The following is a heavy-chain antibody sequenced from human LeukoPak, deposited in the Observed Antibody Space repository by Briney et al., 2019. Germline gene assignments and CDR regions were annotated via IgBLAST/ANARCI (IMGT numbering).Heavy chain of an antibody. Sequence: GGSLRLSCAASGFTFTSYTMNWVRQAPGKGLKWVSFISSSSISIYYADSVKGRFTISRDNAKNSLYLQMNSLRVEDTAVYYCARVRSPGNYDYWGQGTLVTVSS. V-gene: IGHV3-21*01. D-gene: IGHD1-7*01. CDR2: ISSSSISI. J-gene: IGHJ4*02. CDR3: ARVRSPGNYDY. CDR1: GFTFTSYT.